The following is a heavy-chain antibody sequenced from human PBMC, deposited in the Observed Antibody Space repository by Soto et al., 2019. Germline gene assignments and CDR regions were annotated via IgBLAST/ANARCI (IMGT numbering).Heavy chain of an antibody. CDR1: GDSINSGVYS. V-gene: IGHV4-30-2*01. D-gene: IGHD4-17*01. CDR3: ARDYGDYGSYYYGMDV. Sequence: SETLSLTCTVSGDSINSGVYSWTWNRQPPGKGLEWIGYIYHTGTTYYNPSLKSRVTISVDTSKNQFSLKLSSVTAADTAVYYCARDYGDYGSYYYGMDVWGQGTTVTVSS. J-gene: IGHJ6*02. CDR2: IYHTGTT.